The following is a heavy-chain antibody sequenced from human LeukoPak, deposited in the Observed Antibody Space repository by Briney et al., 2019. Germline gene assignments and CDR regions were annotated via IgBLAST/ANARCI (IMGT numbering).Heavy chain of an antibody. J-gene: IGHJ4*02. V-gene: IGHV1-8*03. D-gene: IGHD1-7*01. Sequence: ASVKVSCKASGYTFTSYDINWVRQATGQGLEWMGWMNPNSGNTGYAQKFQGRVTITRNTSISTAYMELSSLRSEDTAVYYCARGAGRYNWNSPAFDYWGQGTLVTVSS. CDR1: GYTFTSYD. CDR3: ARGAGRYNWNSPAFDY. CDR2: MNPNSGNT.